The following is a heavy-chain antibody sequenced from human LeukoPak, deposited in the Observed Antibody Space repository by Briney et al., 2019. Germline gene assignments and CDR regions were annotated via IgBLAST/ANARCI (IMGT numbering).Heavy chain of an antibody. CDR3: ARGHSSSWYYFDY. D-gene: IGHD6-13*01. Sequence: GGSLRLSCAASGFTFSSYAMSWVRQAPGKGLEWVSSISSSSSYIYYADSVKGRFTISRDNAKNALYLQMNSLRAEDTAVYYCARGHSSSWYYFDYWGQGTLVTVSS. CDR1: GFTFSSYA. V-gene: IGHV3-21*01. CDR2: ISSSSSYI. J-gene: IGHJ4*02.